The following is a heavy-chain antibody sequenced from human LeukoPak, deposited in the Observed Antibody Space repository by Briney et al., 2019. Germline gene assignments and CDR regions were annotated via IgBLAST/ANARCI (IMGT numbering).Heavy chain of an antibody. V-gene: IGHV4-34*01. CDR1: GGSFSTYY. D-gene: IGHD3-10*01. J-gene: IGHJ6*04. CDR3: AGLDSALALLDV. Sequence: PSETLSLTCAVYGGSFSTYYWSWLRQPPGKGLEWFGEINHSGSTNYNPSLKSRVTISVDTSKNQFSLKPSSVTAADTAVYYCAGLDSALALLDVWGKGTTVTVSS. CDR2: INHSGST.